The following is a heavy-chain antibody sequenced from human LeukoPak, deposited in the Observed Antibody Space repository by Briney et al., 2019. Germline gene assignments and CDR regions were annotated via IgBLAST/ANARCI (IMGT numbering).Heavy chain of an antibody. Sequence: GGSLRLSCAASGFTVSSNYMSWVRQAPGKGLEWDSVIYSGGSTYYADSVKGRFTISRDNSKNTLYLQMNSLRAEDTAVYYCARDGRYSSSWHQYYYYMDVWGKGTTVTVSS. V-gene: IGHV3-53*05. CDR2: IYSGGST. J-gene: IGHJ6*03. D-gene: IGHD6-13*01. CDR3: ARDGRYSSSWHQYYYYMDV. CDR1: GFTVSSNY.